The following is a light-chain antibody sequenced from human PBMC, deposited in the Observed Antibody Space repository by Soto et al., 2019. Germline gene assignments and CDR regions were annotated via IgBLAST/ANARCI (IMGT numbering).Light chain of an antibody. CDR1: QSISNW. J-gene: IGKJ4*01. V-gene: IGKV1-5*01. Sequence: IPITHSPSTLSASVPHRFTITFRSSQSISNWLAWYQQKPGKAPSLLIYDASNLETGVPSRFSGSGFGTEFTLTISSLQPGDFATYYCQQYYSYPALTFGGGTKVDI. CDR3: QQYYSYPALT. CDR2: DAS.